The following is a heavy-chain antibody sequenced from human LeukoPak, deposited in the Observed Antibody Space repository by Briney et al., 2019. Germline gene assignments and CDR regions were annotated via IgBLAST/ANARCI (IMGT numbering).Heavy chain of an antibody. CDR1: GYTFTNYY. Sequence: ASVKVSCKASGYTFTNYYIHWVRQAPGQGLEWMGIINPSGGSTSYAQKFQGRVTMTRDTSTSTVYMELSSLRSEDTAVYYCARGLFTMIVVAPGDGAFDIWGQGTMVTVSS. CDR3: ARGLFTMIVVAPGDGAFDI. D-gene: IGHD3-22*01. J-gene: IGHJ3*02. V-gene: IGHV1-46*01. CDR2: INPSGGST.